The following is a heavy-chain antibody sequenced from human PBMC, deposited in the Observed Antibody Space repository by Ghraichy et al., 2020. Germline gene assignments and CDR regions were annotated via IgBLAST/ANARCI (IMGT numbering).Heavy chain of an antibody. CDR3: AANYGVNSWLDP. CDR1: GGSISSYY. V-gene: IGHV4-59*12. CDR2: IYYTGST. Sequence: SQTLSLTCTVSGGSISSYYWSWLRQPPGKGLEWIGNIYYTGSTNYNPSLKSRVTISVDTSKNQYSLKLRSVTAADTAVYYCAANYGVNSWLDPWGQGTLVTVSS. D-gene: IGHD4-23*01. J-gene: IGHJ5*02.